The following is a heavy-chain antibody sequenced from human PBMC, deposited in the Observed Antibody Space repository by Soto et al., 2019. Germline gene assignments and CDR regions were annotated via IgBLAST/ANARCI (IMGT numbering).Heavy chain of an antibody. Sequence: QVQLVQSGAEVKKPGSSVKVSCKASGGTFSSYTISWVRQAPGQGLEWMARIIPILGIANYAQKFQGRVTITADKSTSTAYMELSSLRSEDTAVYYCATKGYCSGGSCFLYYYYGMDVWGQGTTVTVSS. J-gene: IGHJ6*02. CDR3: ATKGYCSGGSCFLYYYYGMDV. CDR1: GGTFSSYT. D-gene: IGHD2-15*01. CDR2: IIPILGIA. V-gene: IGHV1-69*02.